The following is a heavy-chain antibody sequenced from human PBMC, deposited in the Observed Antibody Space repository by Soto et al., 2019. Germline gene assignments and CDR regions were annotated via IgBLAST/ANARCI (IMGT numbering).Heavy chain of an antibody. J-gene: IGHJ6*02. CDR3: ARVGTYYYDSSGYYSRDYYYYGMDV. V-gene: IGHV3-21*01. CDR2: IISSSSYI. D-gene: IGHD3-22*01. Sequence: EVQLVESGGGLVKPGGSLRLSCAASGFTFSSYSMNWVRQAPGKGLEWVSSIISSSSYIYYADSVKGRFTIYRDNAKNSLYLQMNSLRAEDTAVYYCARVGTYYYDSSGYYSRDYYYYGMDVWGQGTTVTVSS. CDR1: GFTFSSYS.